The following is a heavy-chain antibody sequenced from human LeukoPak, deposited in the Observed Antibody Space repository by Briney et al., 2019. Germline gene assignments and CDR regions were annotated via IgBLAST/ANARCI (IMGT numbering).Heavy chain of an antibody. V-gene: IGHV6-1*01. CDR3: ARAAIGYSYGLDFWFDP. Sequence: SQTLSLTCAISGDSVSSNRAAWNWIRQSPSRGLEWLGRTYYRSKWYNDYAVSVKSRITINPDTSKNQFSLQLNSVTPEDTAVYHCARAAIGYSYGLDFWFDPWGQGTLVTVSS. J-gene: IGHJ5*02. D-gene: IGHD5-18*01. CDR2: TYYRSKWYN. CDR1: GDSVSSNRAA.